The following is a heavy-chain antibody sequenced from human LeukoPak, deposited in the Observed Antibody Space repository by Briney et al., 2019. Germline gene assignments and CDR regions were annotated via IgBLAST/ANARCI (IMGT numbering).Heavy chain of an antibody. D-gene: IGHD3-3*01. CDR1: GYTFTSYD. CDR3: ARGTHPLRFLEWLLEDYGMDV. Sequence: ASVKVSCKASGYTFTSYDINLVRQATGQGLEWMGWMNPNSGNTGYAQKFQGRVTMTRNTSISTAYMELSSLRSEDTAVYYCARGTHPLRFLEWLLEDYGMDVWGQGTTVTVSS. V-gene: IGHV1-8*01. J-gene: IGHJ6*02. CDR2: MNPNSGNT.